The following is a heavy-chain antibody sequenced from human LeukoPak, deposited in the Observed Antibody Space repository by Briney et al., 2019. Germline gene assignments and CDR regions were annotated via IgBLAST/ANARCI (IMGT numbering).Heavy chain of an antibody. J-gene: IGHJ2*01. D-gene: IGHD4-11*01. CDR3: ARGWGGSTSTVTTRPRYFDL. CDR2: IYYSGST. V-gene: IGHV4-31*03. Sequence: SETLSLTCTVSGGSLNSGRYYWNWVRQHPGKGLEWIGYIYYSGSTYYNPSLKSRVTISVDTSKNQFSLKLSSVTAADTAVYYCARGWGGSTSTVTTRPRYFDLWGRGTLVTVSS. CDR1: GGSLNSGRYY.